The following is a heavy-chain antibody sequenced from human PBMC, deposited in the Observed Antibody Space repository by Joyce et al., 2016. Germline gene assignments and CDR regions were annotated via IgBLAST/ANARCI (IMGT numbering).Heavy chain of an antibody. CDR3: ARGWSSNYYFDI. V-gene: IGHV4-34*01. CDR1: GGSFGNYY. CDR2: ISYSGSTT. Sequence: QVQLQQWGAGLLKPSETLSLTCTISGGSFGNYYWAWIRRTPGKGLEWIGEISYSGSTTTYNPSLKSRVAISIDKSKNQFSPRLNSVTAADTAVYYCARGWSSNYYFDIWGRGTLVTVSS. J-gene: IGHJ2*01. D-gene: IGHD4-11*01.